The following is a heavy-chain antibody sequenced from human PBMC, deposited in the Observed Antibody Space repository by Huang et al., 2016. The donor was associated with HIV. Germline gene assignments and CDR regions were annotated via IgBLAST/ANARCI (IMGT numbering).Heavy chain of an antibody. J-gene: IGHJ3*01. V-gene: IGHV3-30*02. CDR1: GFPFSAYG. CDR2: IRYDGNND. CDR3: VKERGSSRARSSFDF. Sequence: QVRLVESGGGVVQPGASLTLSCSASGFPFSAYGMDWVRQDPGKGLEWVSFIRYDGNNDDLICSVKGRFTISRDNSNNTLYLRMNSLRPEDTAVYYCVKERGSSRARSSFDFWGQGTSVIVSS. D-gene: IGHD6-13*01.